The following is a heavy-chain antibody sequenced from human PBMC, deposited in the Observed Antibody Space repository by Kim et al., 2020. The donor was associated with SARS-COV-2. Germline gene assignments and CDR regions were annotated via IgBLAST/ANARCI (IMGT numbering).Heavy chain of an antibody. V-gene: IGHV3-23*01. J-gene: IGHJ4*01. CDR1: GFTFGTYA. D-gene: IGHD2-2*01. CDR2: ISSSGGST. Sequence: GGSLRLSCVTSGFTFGTYAMSWVRQAPEKGLEWVSGISSSGGSTYYADSAKGRFTISRDSSKNTLYLQMVSLRVDDTALYYCARTRSCSSTSCYVDYWV. CDR3: ARTRSCSSTSCYVDY.